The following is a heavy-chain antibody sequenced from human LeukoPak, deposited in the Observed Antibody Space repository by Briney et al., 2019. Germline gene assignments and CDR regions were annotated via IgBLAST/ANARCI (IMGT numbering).Heavy chain of an antibody. CDR3: AKGSLTIWYAFDI. V-gene: IGHV3-23*01. CDR2: ITSSGGST. J-gene: IGHJ3*02. CDR1: GFTFNSYA. Sequence: HPGGPLRLSCAASGFTFNSYAMSCLRHAPGKGLEWLSTITSSGGSTYYADSVKGRFTVSRDNSKHTLFLQTNSLRAEDTAVYYCAKGSLTIWYAFDIWGQGTMLTVSS. D-gene: IGHD2-8*02.